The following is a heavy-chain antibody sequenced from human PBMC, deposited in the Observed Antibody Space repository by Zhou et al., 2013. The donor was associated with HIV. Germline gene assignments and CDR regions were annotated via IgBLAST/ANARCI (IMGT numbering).Heavy chain of an antibody. J-gene: IGHJ5*02. D-gene: IGHD3-16*02. CDR3: ATAFRYDSIWGTYRA. CDR2: FDPEDGET. CDR1: GYTLSELS. Sequence: QVQLVQFGAEVKKPGASVKVSCKVSGYTLSELSMHWVRQAPGEGLEWMGGFDPEDGETIYSQKFQGRVTMTEDTSTDTAYMELSSLRSEDTAVYYCATAFRYDSIWGTYRAWGQGTLVTVSS. V-gene: IGHV1-24*01.